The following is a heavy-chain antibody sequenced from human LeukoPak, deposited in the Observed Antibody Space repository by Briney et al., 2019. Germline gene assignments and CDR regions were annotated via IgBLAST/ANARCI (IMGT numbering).Heavy chain of an antibody. CDR1: GFTFSSYA. CDR2: ISSNGGST. J-gene: IGHJ4*02. D-gene: IGHD1-26*01. CDR3: ARVRSGSYDY. V-gene: IGHV3-64*01. Sequence: VESGGGLVQPGGSLRLSCAASGFTFSSYAMHWVRRAPGKGLEYVSAISSNGGSTYYANSVKGRFTISRDNSKNTLYLQMGSLRAEDMAVYYCARVRSGSYDYWGQGTLVTVSS.